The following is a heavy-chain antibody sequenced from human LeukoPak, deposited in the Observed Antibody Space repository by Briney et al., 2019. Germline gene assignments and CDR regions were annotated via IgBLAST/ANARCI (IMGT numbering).Heavy chain of an antibody. Sequence: GGSLRLSCAASGFTFSSYAMNWVRQAPGKGLEWVSVISASGADTYYADSVGGRFTISRDNSKNTLYLQMNSLRAEDTAVYYCAKIPTLGYCSGGSCPLTPTGMDVWGQGTTVTVSS. CDR3: AKIPTLGYCSGGSCPLTPTGMDV. D-gene: IGHD2-15*01. CDR2: ISASGADT. V-gene: IGHV3-23*01. CDR1: GFTFSSYA. J-gene: IGHJ6*02.